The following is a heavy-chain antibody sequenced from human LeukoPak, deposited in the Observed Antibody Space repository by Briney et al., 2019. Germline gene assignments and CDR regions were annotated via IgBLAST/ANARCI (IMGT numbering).Heavy chain of an antibody. D-gene: IGHD2-21*02. J-gene: IGHJ4*02. CDR3: ASLWCGGDCPNPPFDY. CDR1: GYTFTGYY. CDR2: INPNSGGT. Sequence: ASVKVSCKASGYTFTGYYIHWVRQAPGQGLEWMGWINPNSGGTNYAQKFQGRVTMTRDTSISTAYMELSRLRSDDTAVYYCASLWCGGDCPNPPFDYWGQGTLVTVSS. V-gene: IGHV1-2*02.